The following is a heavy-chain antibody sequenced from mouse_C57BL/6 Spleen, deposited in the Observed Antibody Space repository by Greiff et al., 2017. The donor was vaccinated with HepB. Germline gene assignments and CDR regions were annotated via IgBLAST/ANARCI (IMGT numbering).Heavy chain of an antibody. CDR3: AKLWGRFAY. CDR1: GFSLTSYG. CDR2: IWSGGST. V-gene: IGHV2-2*01. J-gene: IGHJ3*01. Sequence: VQLQQSGPGLVQPSQSLSITCTVSGFSLTSYGVHWVRQSPGKGLEWLGVIWSGGSTDYNAAFISRLSISKDNSKSQVFFKMNSLQADDTAIYYCAKLWGRFAYWGQGTLVTVSA. D-gene: IGHD1-1*02.